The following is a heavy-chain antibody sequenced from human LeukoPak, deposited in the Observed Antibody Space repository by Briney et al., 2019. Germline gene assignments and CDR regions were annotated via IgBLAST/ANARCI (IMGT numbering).Heavy chain of an antibody. Sequence: ASVKVSCKAPGYTFTSYAMNWVRQAPGQGLEWMGWINTNTGNPTYAQGFTGRFVFSLDTSVSTAYLQISSLKAEDTAVYYCARGGQRYCSGGSCYWFDPWGQGTLVTVSS. CDR1: GYTFTSYA. J-gene: IGHJ5*02. V-gene: IGHV7-4-1*02. CDR2: INTNTGNP. CDR3: ARGGQRYCSGGSCYWFDP. D-gene: IGHD2-15*01.